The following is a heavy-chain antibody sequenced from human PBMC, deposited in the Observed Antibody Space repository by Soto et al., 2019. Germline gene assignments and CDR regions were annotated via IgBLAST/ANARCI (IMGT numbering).Heavy chain of an antibody. V-gene: IGHV3-74*01. CDR3: VRGIYQKFGMDV. CDR1: GFAFISHW. Sequence: EVQLVESGGGLVQPGGSLRLSCAASGFAFISHWIHWVRQTPGKGLVWVSRIDVGGNNRNYADSVKGRFTISRDNAKNTVYLQMNSLRADDTAVYYCVRGIYQKFGMDVWGQGTTV. CDR2: IDVGGNNR. D-gene: IGHD3-3*02. J-gene: IGHJ6*02.